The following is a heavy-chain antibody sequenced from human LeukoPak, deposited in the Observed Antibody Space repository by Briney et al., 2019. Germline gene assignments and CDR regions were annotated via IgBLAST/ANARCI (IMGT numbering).Heavy chain of an antibody. CDR2: INHSGST. CDR3: ARPRTRSTSCYDY. J-gene: IGHJ4*02. D-gene: IGHD2-2*01. V-gene: IGHV4-34*01. Sequence: SETLSLTCTVSGGSISGYYWSWIRQPPGKGLEWIGEINHSGSTNYNPSLKSRVTISVDTSKNQFSLKLSSVTAADTAVYYCARPRTRSTSCYDYWGQGTLVTVSS. CDR1: GGSISGYY.